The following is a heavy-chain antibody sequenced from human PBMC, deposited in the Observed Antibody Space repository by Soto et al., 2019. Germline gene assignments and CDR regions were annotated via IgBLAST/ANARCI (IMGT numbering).Heavy chain of an antibody. D-gene: IGHD6-13*01. CDR1: GGSVSSGSYY. V-gene: IGHV4-61*01. CDR3: ARRWIAATGRPFDY. CDR2: IYYSGST. Sequence: SETLSLTCTVSGGSVSSGSYYWSWIRQPPGKGLEWIAYIYYSGSTNYNPSLKSRVTISVDTSKNQFSLKLSSVTAADTAVYYCARRWIAATGRPFDYWGQGTLVTVSS. J-gene: IGHJ4*02.